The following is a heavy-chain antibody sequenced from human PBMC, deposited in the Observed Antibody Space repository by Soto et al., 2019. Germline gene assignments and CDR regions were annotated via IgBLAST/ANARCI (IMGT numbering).Heavy chain of an antibody. Sequence: PGESLKISCKGSGYSFTIYWIGWVRQMPGKGLEWMGIIYPGDSDTRYSPSFQGQVTISADKSISTAYLQWSSLKASDTAMYYCARSSSPAVGSGYYGMDVWGQGTTVTVSS. V-gene: IGHV5-51*01. CDR1: GYSFTIYW. D-gene: IGHD3-10*01. CDR3: ARSSSPAVGSGYYGMDV. CDR2: IYPGDSDT. J-gene: IGHJ6*02.